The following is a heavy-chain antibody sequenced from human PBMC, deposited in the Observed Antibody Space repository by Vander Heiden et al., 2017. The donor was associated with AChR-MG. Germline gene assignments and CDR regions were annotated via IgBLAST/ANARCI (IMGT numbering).Heavy chain of an antibody. V-gene: IGHV3-30*18. CDR3: AKDRGWLQFDYYYGMDV. J-gene: IGHJ6*02. Sequence: QVQLVESGGGVVQPGRSLRLPCAVSGFTFSSYGMHWVRQAPGKGPEWVAVIAYDGRNTYYADSVKGRFTISRDNSKNTLYLQINSLRGEDTAVYYCAKDRGWLQFDYYYGMDVWGLGTTVTVSS. D-gene: IGHD5-12*01. CDR2: IAYDGRNT. CDR1: GFTFSSYG.